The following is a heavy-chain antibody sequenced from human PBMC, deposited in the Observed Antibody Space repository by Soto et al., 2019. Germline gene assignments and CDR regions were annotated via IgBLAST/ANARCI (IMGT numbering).Heavy chain of an antibody. CDR3: ARGPTPYSGYDWGPCDY. V-gene: IGHV3-33*01. D-gene: IGHD5-12*01. CDR2: IWYDGSNK. J-gene: IGHJ4*02. Sequence: QVQLVESGGGVVQPGRSLRLSWAASGFTFSSYGMHWVRQAPGKGLEWVAVIWYDGSNKYYADSVKGRFTISRDNSKNTLYLQMNSLRSEDTAVYYCARGPTPYSGYDWGPCDYWGQGTLVTVSS. CDR1: GFTFSSYG.